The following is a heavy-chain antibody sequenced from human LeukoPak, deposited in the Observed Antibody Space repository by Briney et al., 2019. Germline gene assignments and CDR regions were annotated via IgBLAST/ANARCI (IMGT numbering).Heavy chain of an antibody. CDR2: INHSGST. CDR3: ARDSDYGDYDATRWFDP. V-gene: IGHV4-34*01. CDR1: GGSFSGYY. Sequence: SETLSLTFAVYGGSFSGYYWSWIRQPPGKGLEWIGEINHSGSTNYNPSLKSRVTISVDTSKNQFSLKLSSVTAADTAVYYCARDSDYGDYDATRWFDPWGQGTLVTVSS. D-gene: IGHD4-17*01. J-gene: IGHJ5*02.